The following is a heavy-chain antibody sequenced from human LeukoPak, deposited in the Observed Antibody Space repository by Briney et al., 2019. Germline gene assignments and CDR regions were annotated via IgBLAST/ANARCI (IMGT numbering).Heavy chain of an antibody. D-gene: IGHD2-2*01. J-gene: IGHJ6*03. CDR3: ARDSKVMSADPYYYYYMDV. CDR1: GGTFSSYA. CDR2: IIPIFGTA. Sequence: ASVKVSCKASGGTFSSYAISWVRQAPGQGLEWMGGIIPIFGTANYAQKFQGRVTITADESTSTAYMELSSLRSEDTAVYYCARDSKVMSADPYYYYYMDVWGKGTTVTISS. V-gene: IGHV1-69*13.